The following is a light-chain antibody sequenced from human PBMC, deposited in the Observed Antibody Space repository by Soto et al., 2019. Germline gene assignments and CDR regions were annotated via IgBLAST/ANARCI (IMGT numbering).Light chain of an antibody. CDR3: SSYAGSNTVV. Sequence: QSALTQPPSASGSPGQSVTISCTGTSSDVGGYNYVSWYQQQSGKAPKLMIYEVSKRPSGVPDRCSGSKSGNTASLTVSGLQAEDEADYYCSSYAGSNTVVFGGGTKLTVL. V-gene: IGLV2-8*01. CDR2: EVS. J-gene: IGLJ2*01. CDR1: SSDVGGYNY.